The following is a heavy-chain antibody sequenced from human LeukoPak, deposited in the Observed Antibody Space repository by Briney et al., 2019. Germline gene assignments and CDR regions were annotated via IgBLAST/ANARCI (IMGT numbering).Heavy chain of an antibody. CDR3: VRDCCSWDAFDI. CDR1: GFTITPYW. V-gene: IGHV3-74*01. Sequence: GGSLRLSCEAAGFTITPYWMHWVRQAPGKGLVWVARINSDGRDTGYADSVKGRLTISRDNAKNTVYLQMNSLRAEDTAVYYCVRDCCSWDAFDIWGQGTMVTVSS. D-gene: IGHD2-21*01. CDR2: INSDGRDT. J-gene: IGHJ3*02.